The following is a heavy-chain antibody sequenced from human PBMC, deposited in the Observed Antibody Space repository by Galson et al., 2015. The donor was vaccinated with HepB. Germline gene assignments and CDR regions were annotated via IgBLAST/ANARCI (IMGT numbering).Heavy chain of an antibody. D-gene: IGHD6-19*01. CDR3: ARGRIAVVENAFDI. J-gene: IGHJ3*02. CDR2: INAGNGNT. V-gene: IGHV1-3*01. Sequence: SVKVSCKASGYTFTSYAMHWVRQAPGQRLEWMGWINAGNGNTKYSQKFQGRVTITRDTSASTAYMELSSLRSEDTAVYCCARGRIAVVENAFDIWGQGTMVTVSS. CDR1: GYTFTSYA.